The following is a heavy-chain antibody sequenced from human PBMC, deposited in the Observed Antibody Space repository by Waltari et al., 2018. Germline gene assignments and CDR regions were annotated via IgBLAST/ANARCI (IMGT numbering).Heavy chain of an antibody. J-gene: IGHJ3*01. CDR2: VSYSGTT. CDR1: GVPITSSRHS. D-gene: IGHD5-12*01. V-gene: IGHV4-39*01. CDR3: ATYIGASVGTAAFDV. Sequence: QLQLQESGPRLVRPSEHRSLLCPVSGVPITSSRHSWAWIRQSPGQGLEWLGTVSYSGTTYISPSLKSRVSVSRDTSKNQVSLILGSVTAADMAVYYCATYIGASVGTAAFDVWGQGTMVTVSS.